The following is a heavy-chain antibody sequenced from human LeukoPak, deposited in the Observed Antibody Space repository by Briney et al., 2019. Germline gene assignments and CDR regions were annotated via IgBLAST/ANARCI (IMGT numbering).Heavy chain of an antibody. J-gene: IGHJ4*02. CDR3: ARTYYDILTAYNPYFDY. CDR1: GFTFDDYA. V-gene: IGHV3-9*01. Sequence: GGSLRLSCAASGFTFDDYAMHWVRQAPGKGLEWVSGISWNSGSIGYADSVKGRFTISRDNAKNSLYLQMNSLRAEDTAVYYCARTYYDILTAYNPYFDYWGQGTLVTVSS. D-gene: IGHD3-9*01. CDR2: ISWNSGSI.